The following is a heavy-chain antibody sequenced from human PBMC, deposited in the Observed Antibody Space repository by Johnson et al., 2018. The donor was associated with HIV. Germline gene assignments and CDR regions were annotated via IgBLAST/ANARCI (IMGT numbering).Heavy chain of an antibody. J-gene: IGHJ3*02. Sequence: VQLVESGGGLVQPGGSLRLSCAASGFTFSTYDMYWVRQATGKGLEWVSTIGTAGDTYYAGSVKGRFTISRENANNSLYLQMNSLRAGDTAVYYCAKIIGYSSGLEIWGQGTMVTVS. D-gene: IGHD6-19*01. CDR1: GFTFSTYD. CDR3: AKIIGYSSGLEI. V-gene: IGHV3-13*01. CDR2: IGTAGDT.